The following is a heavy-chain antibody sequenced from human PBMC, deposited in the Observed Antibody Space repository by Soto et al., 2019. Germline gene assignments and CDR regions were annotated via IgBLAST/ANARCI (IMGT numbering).Heavy chain of an antibody. Sequence: GASVKVSCKASGGTFSSYAISWVRQAPGQGLEWMGGIIPIFGTANYAQKFQGRVTITADESTSTAYMELSSLRSEDTAVYYCARGLEDIVAPFDYWGQGTLVTVSS. CDR2: IIPIFGTA. D-gene: IGHD5-12*01. V-gene: IGHV1-69*13. CDR1: GGTFSSYA. J-gene: IGHJ4*02. CDR3: ARGLEDIVAPFDY.